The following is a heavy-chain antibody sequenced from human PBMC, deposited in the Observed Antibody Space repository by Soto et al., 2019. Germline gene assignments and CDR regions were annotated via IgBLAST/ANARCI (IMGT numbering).Heavy chain of an antibody. J-gene: IGHJ5*02. D-gene: IGHD3-10*02. V-gene: IGHV2-5*02. CDR2: IYWDDDK. Sequence: QITLKESGPTLVKPTQTLTLTCSFSGLSLSTSGEAVGWIRQPPGKALEWLALIYWDDDKLFNPTLKTRLTFTQDTSKNQVVLTLTNMEPLDTPTYSCVDYVSASPAGWFDPLGQGILVTVSS. CDR3: VDYVSASPAGWFDP. CDR1: GLSLSTSGEA.